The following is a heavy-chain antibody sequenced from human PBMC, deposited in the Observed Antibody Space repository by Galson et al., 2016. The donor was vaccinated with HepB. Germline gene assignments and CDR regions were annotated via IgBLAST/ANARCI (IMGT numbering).Heavy chain of an antibody. J-gene: IGHJ2*01. CDR2: ISSGSSII. Sequence: SLRLSCAASGFNFNNYTINWVRQAPGKGLEWISYISSGSSIIYYADSVRGRSTISRDSAKNSVYLQMNSLRDEDTAVYYCARNPDSSTWYMSWYFDRWGRGTLVTVSS. CDR1: GFNFNNYT. V-gene: IGHV3-48*02. CDR3: ARNPDSSTWYMSWYFDR. D-gene: IGHD6-13*01.